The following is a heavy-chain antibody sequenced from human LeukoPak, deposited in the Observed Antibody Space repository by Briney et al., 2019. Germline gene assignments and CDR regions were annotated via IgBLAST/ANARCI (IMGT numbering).Heavy chain of an antibody. D-gene: IGHD3-22*01. CDR3: ASGHGYDSSGYYHYYFDY. J-gene: IGHJ4*02. V-gene: IGHV4-38-2*02. Sequence: SETLSLTCTVSGYSISSGYFWGWIRQPPGKGLEWIGTIYHSGSTYYNASLESRVTISVDKSKNQFSLNLTSVTAADTAVYYCASGHGYDSSGYYHYYFDYWGQGTLVTVSS. CDR1: GYSISSGYF. CDR2: IYHSGST.